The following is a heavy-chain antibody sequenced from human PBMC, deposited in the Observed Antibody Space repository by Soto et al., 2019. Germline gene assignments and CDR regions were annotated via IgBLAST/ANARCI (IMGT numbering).Heavy chain of an antibody. V-gene: IGHV3-74*03. CDR1: GFTFTTYW. CDR3: PRDDVLIEY. J-gene: IGHJ4*02. Sequence: EVQLVESGGGLVQPGGSLRLSCAASGFTFTTYWMHWVRQAPGKGLVWVSRINGDGSSTTYADSVKGRFTISRDNAKKTLYLQMISLSAEDTAVYYCPRDDVLIEYWGQGALVTVSS. CDR2: INGDGSST. D-gene: IGHD3-9*01.